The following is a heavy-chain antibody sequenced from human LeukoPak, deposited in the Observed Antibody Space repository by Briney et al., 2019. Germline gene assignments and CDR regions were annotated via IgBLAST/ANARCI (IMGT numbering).Heavy chain of an antibody. V-gene: IGHV4-31*03. D-gene: IGHD3-22*01. CDR2: IYYSGST. CDR3: AREVYYYDSSGYLDY. Sequence: SETLSLTCTVSGGSISSGGYYWSWIRQHPGKGLEWTGYIYYSGSTYYNPSLKSRVTISVDTSKNQFSLKLSSVTAADTAVYYCAREVYYYDSSGYLDYWGQGTLVTVSS. CDR1: GGSISSGGYY. J-gene: IGHJ4*02.